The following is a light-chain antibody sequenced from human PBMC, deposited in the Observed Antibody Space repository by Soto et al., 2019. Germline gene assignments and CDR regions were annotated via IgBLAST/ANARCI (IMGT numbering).Light chain of an antibody. J-gene: IGLJ1*01. V-gene: IGLV1-40*01. CDR3: QSYDSSLDGFYV. Sequence: SVLSQPPSVSGAPGQRVTISCTGTSSNIGGGYDVHWYQQLPGTAPKLLISGNNNRPSGVADRFSGSRSGASASLAITGLQAEDEADYFCQSYDSSLDGFYVFGTGTKVTV. CDR1: SSNIGGGYD. CDR2: GNN.